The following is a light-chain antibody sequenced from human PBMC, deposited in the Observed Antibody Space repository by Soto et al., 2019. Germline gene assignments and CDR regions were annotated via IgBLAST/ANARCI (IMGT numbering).Light chain of an antibody. J-gene: IGKJ1*01. Sequence: EIVLTQSPGTLSLSPGERATLSCRASQSVSSRYLGWYQQRFGQAPRLLIYGASSRATGIPDRFSGSGSGTDFTLTISSLEPEDFAVYYCQQYGSPPWTVGQGTKVDIK. V-gene: IGKV3-20*01. CDR1: QSVSSRY. CDR3: QQYGSPPWT. CDR2: GAS.